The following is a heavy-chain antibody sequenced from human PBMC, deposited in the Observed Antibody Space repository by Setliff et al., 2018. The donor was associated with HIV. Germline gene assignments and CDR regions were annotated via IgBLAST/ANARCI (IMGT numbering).Heavy chain of an antibody. CDR2: ISTYNGNT. D-gene: IGHD3-22*01. Sequence: RASVKVSCKTSGYTFISYGVTWVRQVPGQGLEWVGWISTYNGNTNYAQKFQGRVTMTTDTSTSAAYLELRSLRSDDTAVYYCARGGGGYYYVGAVDIWGQGTVVTVSS. J-gene: IGHJ3*02. CDR3: ARGGGGYYYVGAVDI. CDR1: GYTFISYG. V-gene: IGHV1-18*01.